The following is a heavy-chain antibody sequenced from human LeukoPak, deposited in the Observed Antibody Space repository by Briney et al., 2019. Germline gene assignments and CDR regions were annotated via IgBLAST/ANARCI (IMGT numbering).Heavy chain of an antibody. D-gene: IGHD6-13*01. J-gene: IGHJ4*02. CDR1: AAISSFY. CDR3: ARGVYIAAAQYGY. V-gene: IGHV4-59*01. Sequence: PSETLSLTCTVSAAISSFYWSWLRQPPGKGLEWIGYVFHTGHTNYNPSLKSRVTISVDTSKNQFSLKLSSVTAADTAVYYCARGVYIAAAQYGYWGQGTLVTVSS. CDR2: VFHTGHT.